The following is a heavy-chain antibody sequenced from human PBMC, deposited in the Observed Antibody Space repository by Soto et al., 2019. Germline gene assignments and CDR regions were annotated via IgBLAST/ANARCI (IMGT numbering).Heavy chain of an antibody. CDR3: ARGPGIAAAGNFGHLDY. D-gene: IGHD6-13*01. CDR1: GGSFSGYY. Sequence: QVQLQQWGAGLLKPSETLSLTCAVYGGSFSGYYWSWIRQPPGKGLEWIGEINHSGSTNYNPSLKSRVTISVDTAKNQFSLKVSSVTAADTAGYYGARGPGIAAAGNFGHLDYWVQGTLVTVSS. J-gene: IGHJ4*02. V-gene: IGHV4-34*01. CDR2: INHSGST.